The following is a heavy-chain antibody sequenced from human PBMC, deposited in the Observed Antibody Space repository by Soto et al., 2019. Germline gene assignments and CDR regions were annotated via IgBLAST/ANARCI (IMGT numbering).Heavy chain of an antibody. CDR3: AKAFYGTRYYYYYGMDV. J-gene: IGHJ6*02. D-gene: IGHD3-10*01. CDR1: GFSFSTYG. CDR2: ISYDGSNK. Sequence: GGSLRLSCAASGFSFSTYGMHWVRQAPGKGLEWVAVISYDGSNKYYADSVKGRFTISRDNSKNTLYLQMNSLRAEDTAVYYCAKAFYGTRYYYYYGMDVWGQGTTVTVSS. V-gene: IGHV3-30*18.